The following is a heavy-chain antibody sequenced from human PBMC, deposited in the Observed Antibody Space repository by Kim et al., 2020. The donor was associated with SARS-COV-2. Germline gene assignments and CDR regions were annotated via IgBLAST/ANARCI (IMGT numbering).Heavy chain of an antibody. J-gene: IGHJ6*02. V-gene: IGHV1-18*01. CDR3: ARDQDIVVVPAAISPRLGERYYYYGMDV. Sequence: ASVKVSCKASGYTFTSYGISWVRQAPGQGLEWMGLISAYNGHTNYAQKLQGRVTMTTDTSPSTAYMELRSLRSDDTTVYYCARDQDIVVVPAAISPRLGERYYYYGMDVWGQGTTVTVSS. D-gene: IGHD2-2*01. CDR2: ISAYNGHT. CDR1: GYTFTSYG.